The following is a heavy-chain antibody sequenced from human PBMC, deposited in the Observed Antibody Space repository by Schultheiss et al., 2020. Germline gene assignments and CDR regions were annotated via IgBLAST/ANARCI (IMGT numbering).Heavy chain of an antibody. Sequence: GGSLRLSCSASGFTFSSYGMSWVRQAPGKGLEWVSVIYSGGSTYYADSVKGRFTISRENAKNSLYLQMNSLRDEDTAVYYCARAIKGYWGQGTLVTVSS. J-gene: IGHJ4*02. CDR3: ARAIKGY. V-gene: IGHV3-66*01. CDR1: GFTFSSYG. CDR2: IYSGGST.